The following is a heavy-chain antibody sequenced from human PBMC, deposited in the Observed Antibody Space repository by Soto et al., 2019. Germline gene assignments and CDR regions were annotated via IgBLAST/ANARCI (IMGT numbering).Heavy chain of an antibody. CDR2: IYPGDSDT. D-gene: IGHD3-10*01. Sequence: GESLKISCKGSGYSFTSYWIGWVRQMPGKGLEWMGIIYPGDSDTRYSPSFQGQVTISADKSISTAYLQWSSLKASDTAMYYCARHNVWFGEPQPGGELYYWGQGTLVTVSS. CDR1: GYSFTSYW. V-gene: IGHV5-51*01. CDR3: ARHNVWFGEPQPGGELYY. J-gene: IGHJ4*02.